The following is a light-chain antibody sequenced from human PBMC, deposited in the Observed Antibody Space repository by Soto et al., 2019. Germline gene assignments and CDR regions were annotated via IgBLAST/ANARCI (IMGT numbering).Light chain of an antibody. CDR2: DVT. Sequence: QSALTQPASVSGSPGQSITISCTGTSSDVGGYNYVSWYQQHPGNAPKLMIFDVTNRPSGFSTRFSGSKSGNTASLTISVLQAEDEADYYCCSYSYSSNVFFGGGTKRTGL. V-gene: IGLV2-14*03. CDR3: CSYSYSSNVF. CDR1: SSDVGGYNY. J-gene: IGLJ2*01.